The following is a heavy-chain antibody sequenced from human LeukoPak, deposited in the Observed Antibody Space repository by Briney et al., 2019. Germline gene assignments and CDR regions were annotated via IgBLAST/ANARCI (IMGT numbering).Heavy chain of an antibody. D-gene: IGHD3-22*01. J-gene: IGHJ3*02. CDR3: ASSYHYDSSGLYDAFDI. CDR2: IYPGDSDT. V-gene: IGHV5-51*01. CDR1: AYCW. Sequence: GESLKISCKGSAYCWIGWVRQMPGKGLEWMGIIYPGDSDTKYSPSFQGQVTISADKYTSTAYLQWGSLKASDTAIYYCASSYHYDSSGLYDAFDIWGQGTRVTVSS.